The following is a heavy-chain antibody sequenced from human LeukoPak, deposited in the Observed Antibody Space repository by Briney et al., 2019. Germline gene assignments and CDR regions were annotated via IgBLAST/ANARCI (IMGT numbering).Heavy chain of an antibody. Sequence: GGSLRLSCVASGFTISNNYMSWVRQAPGKGLEWVSLIYSGGSTYYADSVKGRFTISRDNSKNTLYLQMNSLRAEDTAVYYCAKDKNTWIQLWTFDYWGQGTLVTVSS. V-gene: IGHV3-53*05. CDR2: IYSGGST. J-gene: IGHJ4*02. CDR3: AKDKNTWIQLWTFDY. CDR1: GFTISNNY. D-gene: IGHD5-18*01.